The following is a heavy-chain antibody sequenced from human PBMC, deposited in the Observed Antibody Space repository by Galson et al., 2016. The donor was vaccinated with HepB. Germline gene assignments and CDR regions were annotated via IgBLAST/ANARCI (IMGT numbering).Heavy chain of an antibody. Sequence: SETLSLTCIVSGGSISRDYYWGWIRQPPGRGLEWIGSIYSNEDTYYNPSLKSRVTISIDKSTNQFSLILTSVTAADTAVYYCGRQIDGSRGFDIWGQGTMVIVAS. D-gene: IGHD3-22*01. CDR2: IYSNEDT. J-gene: IGHJ3*02. CDR3: GRQIDGSRGFDI. V-gene: IGHV4-39*07. CDR1: GGSISRDYY.